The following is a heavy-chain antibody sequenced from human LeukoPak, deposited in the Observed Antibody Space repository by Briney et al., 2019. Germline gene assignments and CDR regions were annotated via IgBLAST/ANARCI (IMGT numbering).Heavy chain of an antibody. CDR2: ISYDGSNK. J-gene: IGHJ4*02. Sequence: PGGSLRLSCAASGFTFSSYAMHWVRQAPGKGLEWVAVISYDGSNKYYADSVKGRFTISRDNAKNSLYLQMNSLRAEDTAVYYCAREGYNYGLSYSYHFDYWGQGVLVTVSA. V-gene: IGHV3-30-3*01. CDR1: GFTFSSYA. D-gene: IGHD5-18*01. CDR3: AREGYNYGLSYSYHFDY.